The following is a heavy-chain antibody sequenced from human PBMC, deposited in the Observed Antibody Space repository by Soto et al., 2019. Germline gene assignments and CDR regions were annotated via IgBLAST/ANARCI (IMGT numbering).Heavy chain of an antibody. V-gene: IGHV3-23*01. Sequence: GGSLRLSCAASGFTFSTYAMNWVRQAPGNGLEWVSAISGSGGSIHYADSVKGRFTISRDNANNSVFLQLTSLRDEDTAVYYCARCRGPQTVTTGLDAWGQGTLVTVSS. D-gene: IGHD4-4*01. CDR2: ISGSGGSI. CDR1: GFTFSTYA. J-gene: IGHJ5*01. CDR3: ARCRGPQTVTTGLDA.